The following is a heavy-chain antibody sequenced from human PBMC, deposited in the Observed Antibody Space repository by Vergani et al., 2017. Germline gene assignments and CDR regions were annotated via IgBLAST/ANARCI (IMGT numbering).Heavy chain of an antibody. CDR2: IYYSGSI. CDR1: GGSISSYY. CDR3: ARFGKRYFDWLLDY. J-gene: IGHJ4*02. D-gene: IGHD3-9*01. Sequence: QVQLQESGPGLVKPSETLSLTCTVPGGSISSYYWSWIRQPPGKGLEWIGYIYYSGSINYNPSLKSRVTISVDTSKNQFSLKLSSVTAADTAVYYCARFGKRYFDWLLDYWGQGTLVTVSS. V-gene: IGHV4-59*01.